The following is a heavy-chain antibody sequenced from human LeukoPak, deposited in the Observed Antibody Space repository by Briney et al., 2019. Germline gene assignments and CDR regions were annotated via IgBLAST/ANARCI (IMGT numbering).Heavy chain of an antibody. CDR1: GFTFSSYA. CDR3: ARNAYDSSGYSFDY. J-gene: IGHJ4*02. D-gene: IGHD3-22*01. CDR2: ISYDGSNK. V-gene: IGHV3-30-3*01. Sequence: PGRSLRLSCAASGFTFSSYAMHWVRQAPGKGLGWVAVISYDGSNKYYADSVKGRFTISRDNSKNTLYLQMNSLRAEDTAVYYCARNAYDSSGYSFDYWGQGTLVTVSS.